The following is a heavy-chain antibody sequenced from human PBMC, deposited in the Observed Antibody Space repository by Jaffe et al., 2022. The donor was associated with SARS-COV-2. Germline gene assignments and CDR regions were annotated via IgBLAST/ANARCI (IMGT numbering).Heavy chain of an antibody. V-gene: IGHV1-46*01. CDR1: GYTFTSYY. J-gene: IGHJ6*02. CDR3: AREGTYYGSGSSLINSDYYGMDV. CDR2: INPSGGST. Sequence: QVQLVQSGAEVKKPGASVKVSCKASGYTFTSYYMHWVRQAPGQGLEWMGIINPSGGSTSYAQKFQGRVTMTRDTSTSTVYMELSSLRSEDTAVYYCAREGTYYGSGSSLINSDYYGMDVWGQGTTVTVSS. D-gene: IGHD3-10*01.